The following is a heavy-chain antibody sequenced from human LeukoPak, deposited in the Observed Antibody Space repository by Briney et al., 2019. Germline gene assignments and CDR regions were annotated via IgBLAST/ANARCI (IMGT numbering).Heavy chain of an antibody. Sequence: GGSLRLSCAASGFTFDDYAMHWVRQAPGKGLEWVSGISWNSGSIGYADSVKGRFTISRDNAKNSLYLQMNSLRAEDTALYYCAKDIRGTFLLDHNAFDIWGQGTMVTVSS. D-gene: IGHD2-15*01. V-gene: IGHV3-9*01. CDR2: ISWNSGSI. CDR3: AKDIRGTFLLDHNAFDI. CDR1: GFTFDDYA. J-gene: IGHJ3*02.